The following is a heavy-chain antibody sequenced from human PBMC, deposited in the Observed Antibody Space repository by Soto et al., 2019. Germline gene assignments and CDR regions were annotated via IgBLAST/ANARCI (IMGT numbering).Heavy chain of an antibody. Sequence: EVQLVESGGGLVQPGGSLRLSCAASEFTVSSYDMHWVRQRTGKGLEWVSAIAVGGETYYPGSVKGRFTISREDARNSVYLQINGLTAGDTAVYFCAREYCTGGRCTGLYYVDVWGRGTTVTVSS. J-gene: IGHJ6*03. CDR3: AREYCTGGRCTGLYYVDV. CDR2: IAVGGET. D-gene: IGHD2-15*01. CDR1: EFTVSSYD. V-gene: IGHV3-13*01.